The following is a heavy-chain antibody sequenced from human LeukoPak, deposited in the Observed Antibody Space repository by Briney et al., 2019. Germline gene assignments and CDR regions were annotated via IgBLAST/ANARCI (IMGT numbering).Heavy chain of an antibody. Sequence: GGSLRLSCAASGFTFSSYWMSWVRQAPGKGLEWVANIKEDGSEKNYVDSVKGRFTISRDNAKNSLYLYMNSLRAEDTVVYYCARTRHGYWGYWGQGTLVTVSS. V-gene: IGHV3-7*05. CDR3: ARTRHGYWGY. D-gene: IGHD5-18*01. CDR2: IKEDGSEK. CDR1: GFTFSSYW. J-gene: IGHJ4*02.